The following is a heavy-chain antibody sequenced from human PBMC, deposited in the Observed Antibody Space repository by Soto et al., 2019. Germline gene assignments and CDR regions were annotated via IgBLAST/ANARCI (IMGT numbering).Heavy chain of an antibody. V-gene: IGHV1-69*12. CDR2: IIPFFGTA. D-gene: IGHD2-21*02. CDR3: AKERCYGGPDFYYARTV. CDR1: GGTFSNYA. J-gene: IGHJ6*02. Sequence: QVQLVQSGTEVKRPGSSVRLSCTTSGGTFSNYAFNWVRQAPGQGLECLGGIIPFFGTANYTQKFQGRVTITADESTATVYMELRTLTSEDTASYYCAKERCYGGPDFYYARTVWGEGTPVIVSS.